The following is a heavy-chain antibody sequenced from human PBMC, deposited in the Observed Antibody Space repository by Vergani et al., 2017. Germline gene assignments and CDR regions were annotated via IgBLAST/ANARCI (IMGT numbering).Heavy chain of an antibody. D-gene: IGHD2-21*02. V-gene: IGHV2-5*01. CDR3: ARLSKXCGDCVGESRFDP. CDR2: IYWNDDK. CDR1: GFSLDTGGVG. J-gene: IGHJ5*02. Sequence: QITLKESGPTLIKPTQNLTLTCTFSGFSLDTGGVGVGWIRQPPGKGLEWVALIYWNDDKRYSSSLKPRLILTKDTSKNQVVLTLTNVVPADTATYYCARLSKXCGDCVGESRFDPWGQGNLVTVSS.